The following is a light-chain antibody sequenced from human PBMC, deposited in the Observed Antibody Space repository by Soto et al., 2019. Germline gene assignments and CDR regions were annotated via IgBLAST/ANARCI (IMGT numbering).Light chain of an antibody. Sequence: QSALTQPPSASGTPGQRVTISCSGSSSNIGSNTVHWYQQLPGAAPKLLIYTNSQRPSRVPDRFSASKSGTSASLAISGLQSEDEADYYCAAWDGSLNGHVFGTGTKVTVL. CDR3: AAWDGSLNGHV. CDR1: SSNIGSNT. V-gene: IGLV1-44*01. J-gene: IGLJ1*01. CDR2: TNS.